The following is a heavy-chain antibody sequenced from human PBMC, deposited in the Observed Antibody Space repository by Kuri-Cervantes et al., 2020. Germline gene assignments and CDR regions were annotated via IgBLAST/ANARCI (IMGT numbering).Heavy chain of an antibody. D-gene: IGHD6-19*01. CDR3: ARDPGYSSGWYFVQIDY. J-gene: IGHJ4*02. CDR2: IWYDGSNK. Sequence: GESLKISCAASGFIFSDHSMNWVRQAPGKGLEWVAVIWYDGSNKYYADSVKGRFTISRDNAKNSLYLQMNSLRAEDTAVYYCARDPGYSSGWYFVQIDYWGQGTLVTVSS. CDR1: GFIFSDHS. V-gene: IGHV3-33*08.